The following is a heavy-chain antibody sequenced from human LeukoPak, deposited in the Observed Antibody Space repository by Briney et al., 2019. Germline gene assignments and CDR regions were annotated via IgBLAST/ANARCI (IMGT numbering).Heavy chain of an antibody. Sequence: SVRVSCKASRGTFSSYAISWVRQAPGRGLEWMGGIIPIFGTANYAQKFQGRVTITTDESTSTAYMELSSLRSEDTAVYYCARGLYYYDSSGYRGHDALDIWGQGTMVTVSS. CDR3: ARGLYYYDSSGYRGHDALDI. CDR2: IIPIFGTA. V-gene: IGHV1-69*05. J-gene: IGHJ3*02. D-gene: IGHD3-22*01. CDR1: RGTFSSYA.